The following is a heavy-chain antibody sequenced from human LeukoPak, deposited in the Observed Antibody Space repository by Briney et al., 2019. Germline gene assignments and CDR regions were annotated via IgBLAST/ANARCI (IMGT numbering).Heavy chain of an antibody. J-gene: IGHJ3*02. CDR3: ARGAPSNDAFDI. V-gene: IGHV4-38-2*02. CDR1: GYSISSGYY. CDR2: IYHSGST. Sequence: KPSETLSLTCTVSGYSISSGYYWGWIRQPPGKGLEWIGSIYHSGSTYYNPSLKSRVTISVDTSKNQFSLKLSSVTAADTAVYYRARGAPSNDAFDIWGQGTMVTVSS.